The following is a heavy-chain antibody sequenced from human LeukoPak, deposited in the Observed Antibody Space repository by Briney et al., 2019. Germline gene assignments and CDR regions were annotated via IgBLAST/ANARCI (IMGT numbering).Heavy chain of an antibody. D-gene: IGHD5-24*01. J-gene: IGHJ4*02. CDR1: GFIVSSNY. CDR2: IYSGGST. CDR3: ARDRGRDGYNYPFDY. V-gene: IGHV3-66*02. Sequence: GGSLRLSCAASGFIVSSNYMSWVRQAPGKGLEWVSVIYSGGSTYYADSVKGRFTISRDNSKNTLYLQMNSLRAEDTAVYYCARDRGRDGYNYPFDYWGQGTLVTVSS.